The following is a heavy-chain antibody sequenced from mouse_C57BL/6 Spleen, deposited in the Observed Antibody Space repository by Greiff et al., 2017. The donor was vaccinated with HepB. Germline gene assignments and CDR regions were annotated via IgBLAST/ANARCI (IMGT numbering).Heavy chain of an antibody. D-gene: IGHD1-1*01. J-gene: IGHJ3*01. CDR2: IYPGNSDT. Sequence: VHVKQSGTVLARPGASVKMSCKTSGYTFTSYWMHWVKQRPGQGLEWIGAIYPGNSDTSYNQKFKGKAKLTAVTSASTAYMELSSLTNEDSAVYYCTRSAITTVVATPFAYWGQGTLVTVSA. CDR1: GYTFTSYW. V-gene: IGHV1-5*01. CDR3: TRSAITTVVATPFAY.